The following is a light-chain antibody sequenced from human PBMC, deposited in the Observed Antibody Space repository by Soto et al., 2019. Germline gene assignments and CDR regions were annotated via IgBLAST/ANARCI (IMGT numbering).Light chain of an antibody. V-gene: IGLV2-8*01. CDR2: EVS. J-gene: IGLJ1*01. CDR3: SSYAGSNHYV. Sequence: QSSLTQPPSASGSPGQSVTLSCTGTSSDVGGYNYVSWYQQHPGKAPKLMIYEVSKRPSGVPDRFSGSKSGNTASLTVSGLQAEDEADYYCSSYAGSNHYVFGTGTKLTVL. CDR1: SSDVGGYNY.